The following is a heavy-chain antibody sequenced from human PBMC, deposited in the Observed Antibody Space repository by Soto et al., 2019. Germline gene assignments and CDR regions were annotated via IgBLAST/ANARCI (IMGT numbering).Heavy chain of an antibody. CDR2: TIPLFGTP. CDR1: GGTFSSYA. D-gene: IGHD2-2*01. J-gene: IGHJ4*02. V-gene: IGHV1-69*06. Sequence: QVHLVQSGAEVKKPGSSVKVSCKASGGTFSSYAITWVRQAPGQGLEWMGGTIPLFGTPNYAQKFQGRVKITADKSTNKVYMELSSLRSEDTAVYYCARDAVGYQTPTYWGQGTLVTVSS. CDR3: ARDAVGYQTPTY.